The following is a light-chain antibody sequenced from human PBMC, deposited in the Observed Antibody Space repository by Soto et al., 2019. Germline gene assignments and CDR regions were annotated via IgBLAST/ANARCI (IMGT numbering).Light chain of an antibody. CDR2: GAS. V-gene: IGKV3-20*01. Sequence: EIVLTQSPGTLSLSPGERATLSCRASQSVSSSYLAWYQQKPGQAPRLLIYGASSRDTGIPYRFSGSGSGIAFPLTISRLEPDDLAEYYCQQYGSSPDTFGQGTKLEIK. J-gene: IGKJ2*01. CDR1: QSVSSSY. CDR3: QQYGSSPDT.